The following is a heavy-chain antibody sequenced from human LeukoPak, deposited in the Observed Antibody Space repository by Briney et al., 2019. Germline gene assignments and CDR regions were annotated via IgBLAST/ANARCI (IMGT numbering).Heavy chain of an antibody. CDR1: GYTFTGYY. D-gene: IGHD3-3*01. V-gene: IGHV1-2*02. CDR2: INPNSGGT. J-gene: IGHJ6*03. Sequence: GASVKVSCKASGYTFTGYYMHWVRQAPGQGLEWMGWINPNSGGTNYAQKFQGRVTITADKSTSTAYMELSSLRSEDTAVYYCARARRGDDELYYYYYYMDVWGKGTTVTVSS. CDR3: ARARRGDDELYYYYYYMDV.